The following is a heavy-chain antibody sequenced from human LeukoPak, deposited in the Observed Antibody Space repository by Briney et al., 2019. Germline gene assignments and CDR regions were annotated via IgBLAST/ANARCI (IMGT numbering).Heavy chain of an antibody. Sequence: GGSLRLSCAASGFAFSTYDMHWVRQPTGKGLEWVSGINSAGGTYYPGSVKGRFTISREDAKNSFYLQMNSLRAGDTAVYYCARVAYNNWFDPWGQGTLVTVSS. CDR1: GFAFSTYD. CDR2: INSAGGT. D-gene: IGHD2-21*01. V-gene: IGHV3-13*04. J-gene: IGHJ5*02. CDR3: ARVAYNNWFDP.